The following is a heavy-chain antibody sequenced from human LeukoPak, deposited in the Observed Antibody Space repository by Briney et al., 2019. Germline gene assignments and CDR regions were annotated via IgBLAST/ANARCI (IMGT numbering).Heavy chain of an antibody. V-gene: IGHV3-74*01. J-gene: IGHJ4*02. D-gene: IGHD1-26*01. CDR2: INNDGSST. Sequence: GGSLRLSCAASGFTFSINWMHWVRQAPGKGLVWVSHINNDGSSTNYADSVKGRFTISRDSAKNTLYLQMNSLRAEDTGVYYCGRDKVSGSYYGRDYWGQGTLVTVSS. CDR1: GFTFSINW. CDR3: GRDKVSGSYYGRDY.